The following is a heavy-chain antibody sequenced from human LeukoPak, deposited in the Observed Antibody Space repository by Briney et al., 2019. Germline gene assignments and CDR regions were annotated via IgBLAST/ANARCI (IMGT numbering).Heavy chain of an antibody. CDR1: GGSISSSSYS. CDR3: ARHHGHVGP. J-gene: IGHJ5*02. Sequence: PSETLSLTCTVSGGSISSSSYSWRWTRQPPGKGLEWIGSIYYSRSTYYTPSLKSRVTIPVDTSKNQFSLKLSSVTAADTAVYYCARHHGHVGPWGQGTLVSVSS. CDR2: IYYSRST. V-gene: IGHV4-39*01. D-gene: IGHD3-16*01.